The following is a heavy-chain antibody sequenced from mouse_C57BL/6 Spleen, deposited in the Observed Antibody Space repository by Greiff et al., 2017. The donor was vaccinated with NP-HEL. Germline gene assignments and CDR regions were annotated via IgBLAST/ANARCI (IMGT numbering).Heavy chain of an antibody. CDR3: AMGNYYGSRGFAY. D-gene: IGHD1-1*01. J-gene: IGHJ3*01. Sequence: QVHVKQPGTELVKPGASVKLSCKASGYTFTSYWMHWVKQRPGQGLEWIGNINPSNGGTNYNEKFKSKATLTVDKSSSPAYMQLSSLTSEDSAVYYCAMGNYYGSRGFAYWGQGTLVTVSA. CDR1: GYTFTSYW. V-gene: IGHV1-53*01. CDR2: INPSNGGT.